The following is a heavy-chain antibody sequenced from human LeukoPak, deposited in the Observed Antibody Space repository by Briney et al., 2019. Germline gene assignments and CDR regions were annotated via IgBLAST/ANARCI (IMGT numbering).Heavy chain of an antibody. Sequence: GGSLRLSCAASGFTFSSYAMHWVRQAPGKGLEWVAVISYDGSNKYYADSVKGRFTISRDNSKNTLYLQMNSLRAEDTAVYYCAKVADYGDFYFDYWGQGTLVTVSS. J-gene: IGHJ4*02. V-gene: IGHV3-30-3*01. CDR3: AKVADYGDFYFDY. CDR1: GFTFSSYA. CDR2: ISYDGSNK. D-gene: IGHD4-17*01.